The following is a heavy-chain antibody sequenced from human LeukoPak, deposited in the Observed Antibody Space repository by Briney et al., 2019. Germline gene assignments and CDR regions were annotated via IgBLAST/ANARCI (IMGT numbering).Heavy chain of an antibody. D-gene: IGHD5-18*01. J-gene: IGHJ4*02. CDR2: IYYSGST. CDR1: GGSISSHY. CDR3: ARDGETRGGFRHFDY. V-gene: IGHV4-59*11. Sequence: SETLSLTCTVSGGSISSHYWSWIRQPPGKGLEWIGYIYYSGSTNYNPSLKSRVAISVDTSKNQFSLKLSSVTAADTAVYYCARDGETRGGFRHFDYWGQGTLVTVSS.